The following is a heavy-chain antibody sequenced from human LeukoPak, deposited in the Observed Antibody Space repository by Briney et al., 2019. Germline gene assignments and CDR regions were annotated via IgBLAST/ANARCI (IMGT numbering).Heavy chain of an antibody. CDR2: MYYSGST. Sequence: SETLSLTCTVSGGSISSSSYYWGWIRQPPGKGLEWIGSMYYSGSTYHNPSLKSRVTMSVDTSKNQFSLILSSVTAADTAVYYCARTKLEYSSSWGGKYFDYWGQGTLVTVSS. CDR1: GGSISSSSYY. J-gene: IGHJ4*02. D-gene: IGHD6-6*01. V-gene: IGHV4-39*01. CDR3: ARTKLEYSSSWGGKYFDY.